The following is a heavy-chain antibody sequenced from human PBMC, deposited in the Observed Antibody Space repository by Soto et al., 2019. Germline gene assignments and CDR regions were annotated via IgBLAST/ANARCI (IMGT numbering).Heavy chain of an antibody. CDR3: ARVYCSGGSCYGIDY. Sequence: GASVKVSCKASGYTFTSYYMHRVRQAPGQGLERMGIINPSGGSTSYAQKFQGRVTMTRDTSTSTVYMELSSLRSEDTAVYYCARVYCSGGSCYGIDYWGQGTLVTVSS. D-gene: IGHD2-15*01. CDR2: INPSGGST. V-gene: IGHV1-46*01. J-gene: IGHJ4*02. CDR1: GYTFTSYY.